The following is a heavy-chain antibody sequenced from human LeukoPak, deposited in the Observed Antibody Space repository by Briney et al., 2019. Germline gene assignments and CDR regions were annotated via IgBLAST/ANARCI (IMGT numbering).Heavy chain of an antibody. CDR3: ARYTSNYLAFDY. Sequence: GASVKVSCKASGYTFTSYDINWVGQATGQGLEWMGWINPNNGNTAYAQKFQGRVTITRSTSITTAYMELTNLRSEDTAVYYCARYTSNYLAFDYWGQGTLVTVSS. J-gene: IGHJ4*02. D-gene: IGHD4-11*01. V-gene: IGHV1-8*03. CDR2: INPNNGNT. CDR1: GYTFTSYD.